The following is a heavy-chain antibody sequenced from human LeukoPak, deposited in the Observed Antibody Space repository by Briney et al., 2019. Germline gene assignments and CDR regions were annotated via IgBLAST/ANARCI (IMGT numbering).Heavy chain of an antibody. J-gene: IGHJ4*02. D-gene: IGHD3-10*01. V-gene: IGHV3-23*01. Sequence: GGSLRLSCAASGFTFSSYAMSWVRQAPGKGLEWVSAISGSGGSTYYADSVKGRFTISRDNSKNTLYLQMNSLRAEDTAVYYCAKASCYYGSGSYPHKAFDYWGQGTLVTVSS. CDR1: GFTFSSYA. CDR2: ISGSGGST. CDR3: AKASCYYGSGSYPHKAFDY.